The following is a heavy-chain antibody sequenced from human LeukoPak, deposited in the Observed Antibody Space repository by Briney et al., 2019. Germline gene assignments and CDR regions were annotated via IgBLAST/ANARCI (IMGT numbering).Heavy chain of an antibody. Sequence: SVKVSCKASGGTFSSYAISWVRQAPGQGLEWMGGIIPIFGTANYAQKFRGRVTITADESTSTAYMELSSLRSEDTAVYYCARIPRGYSGYDGNYYMDVWGKGTTVTVSS. CDR1: GGTFSSYA. D-gene: IGHD5-12*01. V-gene: IGHV1-69*13. CDR2: IIPIFGTA. CDR3: ARIPRGYSGYDGNYYMDV. J-gene: IGHJ6*03.